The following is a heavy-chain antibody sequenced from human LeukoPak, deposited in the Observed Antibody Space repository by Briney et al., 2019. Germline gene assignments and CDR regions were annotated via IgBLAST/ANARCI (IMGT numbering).Heavy chain of an antibody. V-gene: IGHV3-21*01. CDR1: GFTFSSYS. D-gene: IGHD2-21*02. CDR2: ISSSSSYI. CDR3: ARSGLVVTAPGAY. Sequence: GGSLRLSCAASGFTFSSYSMNWVRQAPGKGLEWVSSISSSSSYIYYADSVKGRFTISRDNAKNSLYLQMNSLRAEDTAVYYCARSGLVVTAPGAYWGQGTLVTVSS. J-gene: IGHJ4*02.